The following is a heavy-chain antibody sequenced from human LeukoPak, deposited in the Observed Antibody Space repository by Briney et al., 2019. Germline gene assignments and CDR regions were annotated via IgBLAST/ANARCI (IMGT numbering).Heavy chain of an antibody. CDR2: IYYSGST. Sequence: SETLSLTCTVSGVSISSYYWSWIRQPPGKGLEWIGYIYYSGSTNCNPSLKSRVTISVDTSKNQFSLKLSSVTAADTAVYYCARDTGCMDVWGKGTTVTVSS. CDR1: GVSISSYY. V-gene: IGHV4-59*01. CDR3: ARDTGCMDV. J-gene: IGHJ6*03.